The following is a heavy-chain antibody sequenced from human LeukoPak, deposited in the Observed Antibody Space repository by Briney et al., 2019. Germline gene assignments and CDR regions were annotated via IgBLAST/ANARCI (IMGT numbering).Heavy chain of an antibody. D-gene: IGHD3-10*01. CDR3: ARDPPGSGSYYDY. Sequence: SETLSLTCTVSGGSISSSSYYWGWIRQPPGKGLEWIGSIYYSGSTNYNPSLKSRVTISVDTSKNQFSLKLSSVTAADTAVYYCARDPPGSGSYYDYWGQGTLVTVSS. J-gene: IGHJ4*02. CDR2: IYYSGST. V-gene: IGHV4-39*07. CDR1: GGSISSSSYY.